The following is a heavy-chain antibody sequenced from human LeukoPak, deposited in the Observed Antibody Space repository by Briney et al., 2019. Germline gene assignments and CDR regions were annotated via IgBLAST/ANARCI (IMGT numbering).Heavy chain of an antibody. CDR1: GFTFSSSW. V-gene: IGHV3-7*03. J-gene: IGHJ5*02. CDR2: IKQDGSEK. CDR3: ARDGPYSTSSTHPP. D-gene: IGHD6-6*01. Sequence: GGSLRLSCAASGFTFSSSWMSWVRQAPGKGLGWVANIKQDGSEKYYVGSVKGRFTISRDNAKNSLYLQMDSLRAEDTAVYYCARDGPYSTSSTHPPWGQGTLVTVSS.